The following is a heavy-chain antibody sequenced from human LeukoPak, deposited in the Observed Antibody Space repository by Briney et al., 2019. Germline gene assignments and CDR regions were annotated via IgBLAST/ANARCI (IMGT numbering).Heavy chain of an antibody. CDR3: ARDPLRYSSSPGRYNWFDP. Sequence: ASVKVSCKASGYTFTSYGISWVRQAPGQGLEWMGWISAYNGNTNYAQELQGRVTMTTDTSKSTAYMELRSLRSDDTAVYYCARDPLRYSSSPGRYNWFDPWGQGTLVTVSS. D-gene: IGHD6-13*01. V-gene: IGHV1-18*01. J-gene: IGHJ5*02. CDR1: GYTFTSYG. CDR2: ISAYNGNT.